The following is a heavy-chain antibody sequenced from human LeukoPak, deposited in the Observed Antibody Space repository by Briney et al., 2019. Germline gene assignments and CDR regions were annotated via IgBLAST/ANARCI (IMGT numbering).Heavy chain of an antibody. D-gene: IGHD3-3*01. CDR3: AREDDFWSGYRRYYYYYYGMDV. J-gene: IGHJ6*02. Sequence: GASVKVSCKASGGTFSSYAISWVRQAPGQGLEWMGGIIPIFGTANYAQKFQGRVTITADESTSTAYMELSSLRSEDTAVYYCAREDDFWSGYRRYYYYYYGMDVWGQGTTVTVSS. V-gene: IGHV1-69*13. CDR1: GGTFSSYA. CDR2: IIPIFGTA.